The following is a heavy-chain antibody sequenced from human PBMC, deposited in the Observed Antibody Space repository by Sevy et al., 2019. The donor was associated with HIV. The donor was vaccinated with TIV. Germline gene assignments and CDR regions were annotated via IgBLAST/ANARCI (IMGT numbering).Heavy chain of an antibody. CDR2: ISAYNGNT. CDR3: ARDRSYGQYESFDY. J-gene: IGHJ4*02. D-gene: IGHD4-17*01. CDR1: GYTFTSYG. V-gene: IGHV1-18*04. Sequence: ASVKVSCKASGYTFTSYGSSWVRQAPGQGLEWMGWISAYNGNTNYAQKLQGRVTMTTDTCTSTAYMELRSLRSDDTAVYYCARDRSYGQYESFDYWGQGTLVTVSS.